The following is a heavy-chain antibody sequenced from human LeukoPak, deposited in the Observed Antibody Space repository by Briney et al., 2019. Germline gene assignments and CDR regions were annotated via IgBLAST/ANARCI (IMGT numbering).Heavy chain of an antibody. CDR1: GFTFDDYA. CDR2: ISWNSGSI. V-gene: IGHV3-9*01. Sequence: GRSLRLSCAASGFTFDDYAMHWVRQAPGKGLEWVSGISWNSGSIGYADSVKGRFTISRDNSKNTLYLQMFSLTAEDTAVYYCAKVPYGSGSYSTLDYWGQGTLVTVSS. J-gene: IGHJ4*02. D-gene: IGHD3-10*01. CDR3: AKVPYGSGSYSTLDY.